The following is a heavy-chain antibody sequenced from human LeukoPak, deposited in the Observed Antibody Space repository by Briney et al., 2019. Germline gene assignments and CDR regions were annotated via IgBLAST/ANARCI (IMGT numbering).Heavy chain of an antibody. CDR1: SGSISSYY. J-gene: IGHJ3*02. D-gene: IGHD5-24*01. CDR2: IYYSGST. Sequence: SETLSLTCTVSSGSISSYYWSWIRQPPGKGLEWIGYIYYSGSTNYNPSLKSRVTISVDTSKNQFSLKLSSVTAADTAVYYCARHERDASLDHALDIWGQGTMVTVSS. CDR3: ARHERDASLDHALDI. V-gene: IGHV4-59*08.